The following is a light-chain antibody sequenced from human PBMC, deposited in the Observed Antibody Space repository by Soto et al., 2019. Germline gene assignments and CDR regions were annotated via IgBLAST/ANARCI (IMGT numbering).Light chain of an antibody. V-gene: IGKV3-20*01. CDR3: QHYTSSLIT. J-gene: IGKJ5*01. CDR1: QSVSSSY. CDR2: GAS. Sequence: EIVLTQSPGTLSLSPWERATLSCRASQSVSSSYLAWYQQKPGQAPRLLVYGASIRATGIPDRFSGSGSGTDLTLTISRVEPEDFAVYYCQHYTSSLITFGQGTRLEIK.